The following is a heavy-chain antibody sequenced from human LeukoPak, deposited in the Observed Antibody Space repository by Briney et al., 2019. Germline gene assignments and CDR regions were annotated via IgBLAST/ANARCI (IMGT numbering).Heavy chain of an antibody. D-gene: IGHD1-1*01. CDR3: ARARYNWNDEYFDY. CDR2: IKQDGSEK. Sequence: GGSLRLSCAASGFTFSSYWMSWVRQAPGKGLEWVTNIKQDGSEKYYVDSVKGRFTISRDSAKNSLYLQMNSLRAEDTAVYYCARARYNWNDEYFDYWGQGTLVTVSS. J-gene: IGHJ4*02. CDR1: GFTFSSYW. V-gene: IGHV3-7*01.